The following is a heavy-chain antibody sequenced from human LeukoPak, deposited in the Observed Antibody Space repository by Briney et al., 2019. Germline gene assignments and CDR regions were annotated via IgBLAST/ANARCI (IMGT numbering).Heavy chain of an antibody. Sequence: GGSLRLSCAASGFTLNDYYMSWIRQAPGKGLEWVSYISSSAGTTYYADSVKGRFTISRDNAKKSLYLQMNSLRADDTAVYYCARVNLAYISSSWWFDPWGQGTLVTVSS. D-gene: IGHD6-6*01. CDR3: ARVNLAYISSSWWFDP. V-gene: IGHV3-11*01. CDR1: GFTLNDYY. J-gene: IGHJ5*02. CDR2: ISSSAGTT.